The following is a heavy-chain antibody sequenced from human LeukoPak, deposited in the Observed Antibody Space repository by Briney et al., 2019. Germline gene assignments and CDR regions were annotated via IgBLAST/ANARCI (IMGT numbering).Heavy chain of an antibody. Sequence: GGSLRLSCAASGFNFTNYAMNWVRQAPGRGLEWVSLISSSGGSTYYAGSVKGRFTISRDNSKSTLYLQMNSLRAEDTAIYYCAKDGPTAIPSWFDPWGQETLVTVSS. J-gene: IGHJ5*02. CDR2: ISSSGGST. D-gene: IGHD2-21*02. CDR1: GFNFTNYA. CDR3: AKDGPTAIPSWFDP. V-gene: IGHV3-23*01.